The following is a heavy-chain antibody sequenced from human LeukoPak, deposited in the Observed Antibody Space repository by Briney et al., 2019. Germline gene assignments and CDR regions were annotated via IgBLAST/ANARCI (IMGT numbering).Heavy chain of an antibody. Sequence: GGSLRLSCAASGFTFSSYAMSWVRQAPGKGLEWVSGISGSGGSIRYADSVKGRFIISRDNSKNTLYLQMNSLRAEDTAVYYCAKGGDGYNYYFDYWGQETLVTVSS. CDR1: GFTFSSYA. CDR2: ISGSGGSI. J-gene: IGHJ4*02. V-gene: IGHV3-23*01. D-gene: IGHD5-24*01. CDR3: AKGGDGYNYYFDY.